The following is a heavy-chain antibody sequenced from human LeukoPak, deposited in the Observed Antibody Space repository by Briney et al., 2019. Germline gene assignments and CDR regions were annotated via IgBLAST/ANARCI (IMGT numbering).Heavy chain of an antibody. D-gene: IGHD3-22*01. J-gene: IGHJ4*02. Sequence: GGSLRLSCAASGFTFSGYAMHWVRQAPGKGLEWVAVISYDGSNKYYADSVEGRFTISRDNSKNTLYLQMNSLRAEDTAVYYCAREFYDSSGYSFDYWGQGTLVTVSS. V-gene: IGHV3-30-3*01. CDR2: ISYDGSNK. CDR1: GFTFSGYA. CDR3: AREFYDSSGYSFDY.